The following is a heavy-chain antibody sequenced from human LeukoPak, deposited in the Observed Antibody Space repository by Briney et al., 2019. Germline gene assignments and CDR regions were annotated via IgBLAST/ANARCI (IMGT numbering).Heavy chain of an antibody. V-gene: IGHV4-59*01. Sequence: SETLSLTCTVSGVSFSSYYWSWLRQPPGKRLGYIGYIHYSGGANYNPSLKSRVTMSVDTSNNQFSLRLSSVTVADTAMYYCARGAIVGATADYWGQGTLVTVSS. CDR1: GVSFSSYY. J-gene: IGHJ4*02. D-gene: IGHD1-26*01. CDR2: IHYSGGA. CDR3: ARGAIVGATADY.